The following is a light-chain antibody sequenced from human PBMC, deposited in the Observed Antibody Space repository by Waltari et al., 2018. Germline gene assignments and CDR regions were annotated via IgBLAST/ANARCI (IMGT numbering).Light chain of an antibody. V-gene: IGLV4-69*01. CDR3: QPGGHGTWV. Sequence: QLVLTQSPSASASLGASVQLTCTLSSGHSSNVIAWLQQQPENGPLYLLKVNSDGSLSKGDKIPYRFSGFSGGCEHYLTISSLQSEDESDYYCQPGGHGTWVFGGGTKLTVL. J-gene: IGLJ3*02. CDR2: VNSDGSL. CDR1: SGHSSNV.